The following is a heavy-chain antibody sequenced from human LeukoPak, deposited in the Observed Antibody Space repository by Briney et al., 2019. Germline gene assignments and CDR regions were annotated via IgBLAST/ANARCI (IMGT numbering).Heavy chain of an antibody. D-gene: IGHD2-2*02. CDR1: GYTFTGYY. CDR2: INPNSGGT. Sequence: GASVKVSCKASGYTFTGYYMHWVRQAPGQGLEWMGWINPNSGGTNYAQKFQGRVTMTRDTSISTAYMELSRLRSDDTAVYYCARVRYCSSTSCYKGVVSGWFDPWGQGTLVAVSS. V-gene: IGHV1-2*02. J-gene: IGHJ5*02. CDR3: ARVRYCSSTSCYKGVVSGWFDP.